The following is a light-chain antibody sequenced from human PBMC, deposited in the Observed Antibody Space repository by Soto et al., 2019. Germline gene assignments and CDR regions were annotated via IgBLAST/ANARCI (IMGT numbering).Light chain of an antibody. J-gene: IGLJ1*01. Sequence: QSVLAQPASVSGSPGQSITISFTGTSRDIGNYNYVSWYQHHPGKAPKLMIYEVTSRPSGVSDRFSGSKSGMTASLTISGLQPEDEADYFCASYRSANTLVVFGTGTKVTVL. CDR1: SRDIGNYNY. CDR2: EVT. CDR3: ASYRSANTLVV. V-gene: IGLV2-14*01.